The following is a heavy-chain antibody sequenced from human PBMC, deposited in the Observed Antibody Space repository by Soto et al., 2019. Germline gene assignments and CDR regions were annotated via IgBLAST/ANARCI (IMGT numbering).Heavy chain of an antibody. CDR1: GFSFSSSD. Sequence: EVQLVESGGGLVEPGGSLRLSCATSGFSFSSSDMTWVRQAPGKGLEYVSSINYSGRYMFYAGSLRGRFTVSRDNAKNSLLPQKNRPRTEETAVQYCARKSSSDSTGYDYFDYWGQGTLVTVSS. J-gene: IGHJ4*02. CDR3: ARKSSSDSTGYDYFDY. V-gene: IGHV3-21*06. CDR2: INYSGRYM. D-gene: IGHD3-22*01.